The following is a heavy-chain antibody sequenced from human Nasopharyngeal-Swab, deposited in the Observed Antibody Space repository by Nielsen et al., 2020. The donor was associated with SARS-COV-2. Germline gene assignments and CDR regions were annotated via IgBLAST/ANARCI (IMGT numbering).Heavy chain of an antibody. CDR3: ARDPGRWVRGVYY. Sequence: GGSLRLSCAASGFTFSSYSMNWVRQAPGKGLEWVSPISSSSSYIYYADSVKGRFTISRDNAKNSLYLQMNSLRAEDTAVYYCARDPGRWVRGVYYWGQGTLVTVSS. CDR1: GFTFSSYS. J-gene: IGHJ4*02. V-gene: IGHV3-21*01. CDR2: ISSSSSYI. D-gene: IGHD3-10*01.